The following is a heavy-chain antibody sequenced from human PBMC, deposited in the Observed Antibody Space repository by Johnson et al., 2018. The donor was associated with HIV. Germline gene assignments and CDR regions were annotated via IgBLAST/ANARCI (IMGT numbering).Heavy chain of an antibody. CDR3: TTAIVIDAFDI. D-gene: IGHD3-16*02. CDR1: GFTFSSYG. CDR2: IKRKIEGETT. V-gene: IGHV3-15*01. J-gene: IGHJ3*02. Sequence: VQLVESGGGLVQPGGSLRLSCAASGFTFSSYGMTWVRQAPGKGLEWVGRIKRKIEGETTDYAAPVKGRFTISRDDSKNTLYLQMNSLTTEDTAVYYCTTAIVIDAFDIWGQGTMVTVSS.